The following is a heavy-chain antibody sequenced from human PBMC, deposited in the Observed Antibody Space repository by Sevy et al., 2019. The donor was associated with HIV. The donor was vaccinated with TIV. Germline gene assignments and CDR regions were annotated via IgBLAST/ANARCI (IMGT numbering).Heavy chain of an antibody. J-gene: IGHJ6*02. CDR2: IWYDGINK. CDR1: GFTFSSYG. CDR3: ARAGDIVEVVAHYGMDV. V-gene: IGHV3-33*01. D-gene: IGHD2-15*01. Sequence: GGSLRLSCAASGFTFSSYGMHWVRQAPGKGLEWVEVIWYDGINKYYGDSVKGRFTISRDNSKNTVYLQMNSLSAEDTAVYYCARAGDIVEVVAHYGMDVWGQGTTVTVSS.